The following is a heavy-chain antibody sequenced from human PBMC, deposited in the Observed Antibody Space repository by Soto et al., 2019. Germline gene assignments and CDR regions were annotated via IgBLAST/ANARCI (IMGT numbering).Heavy chain of an antibody. V-gene: IGHV3-23*01. D-gene: IGHD3-3*02. Sequence: EAQLLESGGGLVQPGGSLVLSCAASGFTFSSYAMSWVRQAPGKGLEWVSSISGGGNDAFYAVSVKGRFTISRDNSRNTLYRQMSSLRADDTAIYYCARSLFLASTDTDPFDYWGQGALVTVSS. J-gene: IGHJ4*02. CDR3: ARSLFLASTDTDPFDY. CDR2: ISGGGNDA. CDR1: GFTFSSYA.